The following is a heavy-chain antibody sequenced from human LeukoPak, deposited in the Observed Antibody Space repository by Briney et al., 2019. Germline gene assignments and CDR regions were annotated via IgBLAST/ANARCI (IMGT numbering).Heavy chain of an antibody. V-gene: IGHV3-21*01. J-gene: IGHJ6*04. CDR2: ITTSSGYI. CDR1: GFTFSKYH. Sequence: GGSLRLSCVGSGFTFSKYHMNWVRQAPGKGLEWVSSITTSSGYIYYSDSVGGRFTISRDNAKNSLYLQMNSLRAEDTAVYYCAELGITMIGGVWGKGTTVTISS. CDR3: AELGITMIGGV. D-gene: IGHD3-10*02.